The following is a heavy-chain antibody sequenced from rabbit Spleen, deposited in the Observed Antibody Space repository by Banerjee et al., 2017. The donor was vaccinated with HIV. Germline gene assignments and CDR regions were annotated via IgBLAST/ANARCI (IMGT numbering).Heavy chain of an antibody. D-gene: IGHD7-1*01. V-gene: IGHV1S45*01. CDR3: ARDTGTSFSSYGMDL. Sequence: QEQLVESGGGLVQPEGSLALTCTASGFSFSSSYWICWVRQAPGKGLEWIACIYAGSSGSTYYASWAKGRFTISKTSSTTVTLQMTSLTVADTATYFCARDTGTSFSSYGMDLWGQGTLVTVS. CDR2: IYAGSSGST. CDR1: GFSFSSSYW. J-gene: IGHJ6*01.